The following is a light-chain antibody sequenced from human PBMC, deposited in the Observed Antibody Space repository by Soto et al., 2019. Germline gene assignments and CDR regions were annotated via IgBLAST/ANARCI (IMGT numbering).Light chain of an antibody. CDR3: QQSPPAWT. J-gene: IGKJ1*01. V-gene: IGKV3-20*01. Sequence: EIVLTQSPGTLSLSPGERATLSCRASQSVSSSYLAWYQQKPGQAPRLLIYGASSMATGIPDRFSGSGSGTDFTLTISRLEPEDFAVYYCQQSPPAWTFGQGTKVEIK. CDR2: GAS. CDR1: QSVSSSY.